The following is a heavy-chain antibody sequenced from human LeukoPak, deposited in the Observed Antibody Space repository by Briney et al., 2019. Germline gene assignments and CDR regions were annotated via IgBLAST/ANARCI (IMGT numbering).Heavy chain of an antibody. J-gene: IGHJ4*02. D-gene: IGHD4-17*01. CDR1: GFTFSSYA. CDR2: ISGSGGST. CDR3: AKDYGDDGGYYFDY. V-gene: IGHV3-23*01. Sequence: GGSLRLSCAASGFTFSSYAMSWVRQAPGKGLEWVSAISGSGGSTYYAASVKGRFTISRDNSKNTLYLQMNSLRAEDTAVYYCAKDYGDDGGYYFDYWGQGTLVTVSS.